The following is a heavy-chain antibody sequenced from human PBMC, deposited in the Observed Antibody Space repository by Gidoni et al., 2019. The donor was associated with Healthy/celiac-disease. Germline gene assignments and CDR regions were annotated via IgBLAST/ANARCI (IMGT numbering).Heavy chain of an antibody. Sequence: EVQLVESGGGLVKPGGSLRLSCGASGLPFGSYSMTWVRQAPGKGLEWDSSISSSSSYIYYADSVKGRFTISRDNAKNSLYLQMNSLRAEDTAVYYCARAMTTVTIGYFDYWGQGTLVTVSS. D-gene: IGHD4-17*01. J-gene: IGHJ4*02. CDR2: ISSSSSYI. V-gene: IGHV3-21*01. CDR3: ARAMTTVTIGYFDY. CDR1: GLPFGSYS.